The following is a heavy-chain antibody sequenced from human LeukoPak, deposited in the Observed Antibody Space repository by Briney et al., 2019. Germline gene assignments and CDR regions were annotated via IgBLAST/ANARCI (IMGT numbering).Heavy chain of an antibody. Sequence: SETLSLTCAVYGGSFSDYWWTWIRQSPGKGLEWIGEVNHSGRTNYNPSLKSRVSISVDRSKKQFSLKLTSVTAADAAVYYCAREIGVRGVTEFDYWGQGTLVTVSS. V-gene: IGHV4-34*01. CDR3: AREIGVRGVTEFDY. D-gene: IGHD3-10*01. CDR1: GGSFSDYW. CDR2: VNHSGRT. J-gene: IGHJ4*02.